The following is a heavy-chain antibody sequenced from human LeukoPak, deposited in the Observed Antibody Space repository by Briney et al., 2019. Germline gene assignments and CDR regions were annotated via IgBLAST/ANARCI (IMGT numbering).Heavy chain of an antibody. CDR3: ARGNSGSPRLAFDI. J-gene: IGHJ3*02. CDR1: GDSLSSTSYY. D-gene: IGHD1-26*01. CDR2: IYYSGST. V-gene: IGHV4-39*07. Sequence: PSETLSLTCTVSGDSLSSTSYYWGWIRQPPGKGLEWIGSIYYSGSTYYSPSLKSRVTISVDTSKNQFSLKLSSVTAADTAVYYCARGNSGSPRLAFDIWGQGTMVTVSS.